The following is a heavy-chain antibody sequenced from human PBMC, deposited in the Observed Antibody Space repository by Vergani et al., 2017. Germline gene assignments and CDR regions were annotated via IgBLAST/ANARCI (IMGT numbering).Heavy chain of an antibody. CDR1: GDSVSSNSAA. CDR3: ARVKGRGQQRTYYYYGMDV. D-gene: IGHD6-13*01. Sequence: QVQLQQSGPGLVKPSQTLSITFAISGDSVSSNSAAWNWIRQSPSRGLEWLGRTYYRSKWYNDYAVSVKSRITINPDTSKNQFSLQLNSVTPEDTAVYYCARVKGRGQQRTYYYYGMDVWGQGTTVTVSS. V-gene: IGHV6-1*01. CDR2: TYYRSKWYN. J-gene: IGHJ6*02.